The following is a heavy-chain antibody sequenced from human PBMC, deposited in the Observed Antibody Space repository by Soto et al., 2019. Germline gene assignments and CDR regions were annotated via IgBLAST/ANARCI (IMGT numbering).Heavy chain of an antibody. CDR1: GFTFSNYG. V-gene: IGHV1-18*01. J-gene: IGHJ4*02. CDR3: VRIRRRVLLETLDY. Sequence: QVQLVQSENEVKKPGASVKVSCKPSGFTFSNYGFTWLRQAPGQGLEWMGWISAYNGDTNYARNIQNKLTKTIDAYIKTAYMELRSLRTDDTAVYYCVRIRRRVLLETLDYWGQGTLVTVSS. CDR2: ISAYNGDT. D-gene: IGHD4-17*01.